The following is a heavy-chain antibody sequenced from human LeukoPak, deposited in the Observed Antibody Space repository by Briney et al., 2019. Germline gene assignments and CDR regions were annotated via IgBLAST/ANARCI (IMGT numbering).Heavy chain of an antibody. J-gene: IGHJ3*02. CDR1: GFTFSSYE. CDR3: ARESEYGGNSDLVRLGAFDI. CDR2: ISSSGSTI. D-gene: IGHD4-23*01. Sequence: HAGGSLRLSCAASGFTFSSYEMNWVRQAPGKGLEWVSYISSSGSTIYYADSVKGLFTVSREHAQNSLYLQMNSLRAEDTALYYCARESEYGGNSDLVRLGAFDIWGQGTMVTVSS. V-gene: IGHV3-48*03.